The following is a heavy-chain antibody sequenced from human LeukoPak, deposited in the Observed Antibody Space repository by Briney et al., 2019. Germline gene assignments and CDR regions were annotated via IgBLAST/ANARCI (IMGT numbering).Heavy chain of an antibody. CDR2: FIPMFDSA. D-gene: IGHD1-7*01. J-gene: IGHJ6*03. Sequence: ASVKVSCKASGGTFISHAITWVRQTPGQGLEWMGGFIPMFDSAKYAQKFQGRVTITADASTTTGYLELSSLRAEDTALYYCARGVISGTYSMYYYYMDAWGKGTPVIVSS. V-gene: IGHV1-69*13. CDR1: GGTFISHA. CDR3: ARGVISGTYSMYYYYMDA.